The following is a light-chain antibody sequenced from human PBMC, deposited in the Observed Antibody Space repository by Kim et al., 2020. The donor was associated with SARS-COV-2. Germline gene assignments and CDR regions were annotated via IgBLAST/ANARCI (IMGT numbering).Light chain of an antibody. Sequence: AIQMTQSPSSLSTSVGDTVTITCRASQGIRNDLGWYQQKPGKAPKLLIYSASSLQSGVPSRFSGSGSGTDFTLTISSLQPEDFATYYCLQDYDYPYTFGQGTKLEI. CDR1: QGIRND. J-gene: IGKJ2*01. V-gene: IGKV1-6*01. CDR3: LQDYDYPYT. CDR2: SAS.